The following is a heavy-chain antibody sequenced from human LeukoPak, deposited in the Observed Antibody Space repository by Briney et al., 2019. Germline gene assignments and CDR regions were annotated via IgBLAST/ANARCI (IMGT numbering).Heavy chain of an antibody. Sequence: SQTLSLTYAISGDSVSSNSAAWNWVRQSPSTGLEWLGRTYYRSKWYIDYAVSVKSRISINPDTSKNEFSLQLKSVTPEDTAVYYCAREVQTNYSDYYYMDGWGEGATVTVSS. CDR2: TYYRSKWYI. V-gene: IGHV6-1*01. D-gene: IGHD1-14*01. CDR1: GDSVSSNSAA. CDR3: AREVQTNYSDYYYMDG. J-gene: IGHJ6*03.